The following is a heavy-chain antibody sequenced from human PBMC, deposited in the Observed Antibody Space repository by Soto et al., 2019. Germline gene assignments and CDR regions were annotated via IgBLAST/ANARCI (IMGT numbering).Heavy chain of an antibody. Sequence: ETRSLTCTVPCDSLGTFYWGWMRQSPGKELEWIGYVYYTGSTNYNTSHKSRVTISVDRSTNQFSLKLAYANAADTAVDYCARGRTVRKYADDSRDYFYFFDYWGQGTQVTVSS. CDR3: ARGRTVRKYADDSRDYFYFFDY. V-gene: IGHV4-59*01. D-gene: IGHD3-22*01. CDR2: VYYTGST. CDR1: CDSLGTFY. J-gene: IGHJ4*02.